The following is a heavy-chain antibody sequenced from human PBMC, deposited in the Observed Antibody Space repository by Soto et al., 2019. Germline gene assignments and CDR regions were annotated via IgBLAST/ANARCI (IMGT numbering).Heavy chain of an antibody. D-gene: IGHD2-2*02. Sequence: QVQLVQSGAEVKKPGSSVKVSCKASGGTFSSYAISWVRQAPGQGLEWMGGIIPILGTANYAQKFQGRVTITAHKSTSTAYMELSSLRSEDTAVYYCARAGPAAIMDENWFDPWGQGTLVTVSS. CDR1: GGTFSSYA. CDR3: ARAGPAAIMDENWFDP. V-gene: IGHV1-69*06. CDR2: IIPILGTA. J-gene: IGHJ5*02.